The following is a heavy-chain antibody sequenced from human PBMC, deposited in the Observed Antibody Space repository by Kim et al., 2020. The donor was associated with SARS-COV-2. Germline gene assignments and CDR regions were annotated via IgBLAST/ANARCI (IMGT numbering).Heavy chain of an antibody. CDR3: ARGPTILGVATTIDY. J-gene: IGHJ4*02. CDR1: GYIFTSYP. Sequence: ASVKVSCKASGYIFTSYPISWVRQAPGQGLEWMGWISAYNGNTNYAQSLQGRVTMTTDTSTRTAYMELRSLRSDDTAVYYCARGPTILGVATTIDYWGQGPPVPIPS. V-gene: IGHV1-18*04. CDR2: ISAYNGNT. D-gene: IGHD3-3*01.